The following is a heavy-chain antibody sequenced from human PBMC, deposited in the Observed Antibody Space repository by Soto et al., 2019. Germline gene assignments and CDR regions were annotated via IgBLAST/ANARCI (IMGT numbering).Heavy chain of an antibody. CDR1: GFTFSDYY. D-gene: IGHD5-18*01. CDR3: ARAGTANTAMAN. Sequence: GESLKISCAASGFTFSDYYMSWIRQAPGKGLEWVSYISSSGSTIYYSDSVKGRFTISRDNAKNSLYLQMNSLRAEDTAVYYCARAGTANTAMANWGQGTLVTVSS. V-gene: IGHV3-11*01. CDR2: ISSSGSTI. J-gene: IGHJ4*02.